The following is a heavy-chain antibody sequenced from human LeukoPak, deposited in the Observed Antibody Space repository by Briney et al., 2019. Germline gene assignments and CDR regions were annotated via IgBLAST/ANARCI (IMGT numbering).Heavy chain of an antibody. J-gene: IGHJ6*03. CDR3: ARGSCSSTSCYGEYYYYYYMDV. CDR2: ISGSGGST. D-gene: IGHD2-2*01. CDR1: GFTFSSYA. V-gene: IGHV3-23*01. Sequence: PGGSLRLSCAASGFTFSSYAMSWVRQAPGKGLEWVSAISGSGGSTYYADSVKGRFTIPRDNSKNTLYLQMNSLRAEDTAVYYCARGSCSSTSCYGEYYYYYYMDVWGKGTTVTVSS.